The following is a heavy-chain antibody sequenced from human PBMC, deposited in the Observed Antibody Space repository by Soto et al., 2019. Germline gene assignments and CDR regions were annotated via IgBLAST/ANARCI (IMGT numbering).Heavy chain of an antibody. V-gene: IGHV3-9*01. CDR1: GFTFNDHA. D-gene: IGHD3-3*01. J-gene: IGHJ4*02. Sequence: GGSLRLSCAASGFTFNDHAMHWVRQAPRKGLEWVSSISWDSGIREYADSVKGRFTISRDNAKNSLYLEMDSLRADDTALYYCTKDYHNYWSGYYAHWGQGTPVTVSS. CDR2: ISWDSGIR. CDR3: TKDYHNYWSGYYAH.